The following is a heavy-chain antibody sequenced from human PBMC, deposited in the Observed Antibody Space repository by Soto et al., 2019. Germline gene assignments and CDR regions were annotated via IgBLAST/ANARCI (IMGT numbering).Heavy chain of an antibody. Sequence: QVQLVQSGAEVKKPGSSVKVSCKASGGTFSSYAISWVRQAPGQGLEWMGGINPIFGTANYAQKFQGRVTISADDSTSTAYKEMSSMRSEDTVVYYWARGSDGDNYFDSWGQGTLVTVSS. CDR2: INPIFGTA. D-gene: IGHD2-21*02. V-gene: IGHV1-69*12. CDR1: GGTFSSYA. J-gene: IGHJ4*02. CDR3: ARGSDGDNYFDS.